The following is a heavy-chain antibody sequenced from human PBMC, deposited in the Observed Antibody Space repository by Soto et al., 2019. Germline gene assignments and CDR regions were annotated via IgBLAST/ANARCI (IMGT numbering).Heavy chain of an antibody. D-gene: IGHD4-17*01. CDR1: GYTFTSYD. V-gene: IGHV1-8*01. CDR2: MNPNSGNT. CDR3: SRTSTVTRYNWFDP. Sequence: QVQLVQSGAEVKKPGASVKVSCKASGYTFTSYDINWVRQATGQGLEWMGWMNPNSGNTGYAQKFQGRTTMTRNTSISTAYMELSSLRSEDTAVYYCSRTSTVTRYNWFDPWGQGTLVTVSS. J-gene: IGHJ5*02.